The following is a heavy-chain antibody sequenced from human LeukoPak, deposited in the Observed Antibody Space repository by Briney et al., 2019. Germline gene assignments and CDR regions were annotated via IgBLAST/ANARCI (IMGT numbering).Heavy chain of an antibody. Sequence: GGSLRLSCAASGFTFSAHSMNWVRQAPGKGRGWVSSISSSSSYMYYADSVKGRLTISRDNAKTSLYLQMNSLRAEDTAVYYCAREGYYYGFDIWGQGTVVTVSS. D-gene: IGHD3-10*01. CDR1: GFTFSAHS. CDR2: ISSSSSYM. V-gene: IGHV3-21*01. J-gene: IGHJ3*02. CDR3: AREGYYYGFDI.